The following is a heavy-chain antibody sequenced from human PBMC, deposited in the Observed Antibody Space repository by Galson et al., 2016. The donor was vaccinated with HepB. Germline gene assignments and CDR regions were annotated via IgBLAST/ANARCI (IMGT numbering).Heavy chain of an antibody. D-gene: IGHD6-13*01. CDR2: ISYDGNNR. CDR3: ARDPRSGSWLGDYRMDV. Sequence: SLRLSCAASGFTFSSHAIHWVRQAPGKGLEWVALISYDGNNRYHAHSVKGRFTISRDNSKNTLDLQMSSLRVEDTALYYCARDPRSGSWLGDYRMDVWGQGTTVTVSS. V-gene: IGHV3-30*04. CDR1: GFTFSSHA. J-gene: IGHJ6*02.